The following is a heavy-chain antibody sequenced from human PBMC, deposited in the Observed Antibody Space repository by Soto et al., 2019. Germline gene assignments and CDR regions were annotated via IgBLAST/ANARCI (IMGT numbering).Heavy chain of an antibody. CDR3: ARDQGVMRQWLGYFDL. CDR2: IYYSGST. CDR1: GGSVSSGSYY. D-gene: IGHD6-19*01. J-gene: IGHJ2*01. Sequence: QVQLQESGPGLVKPSETLSLTCTVSGGSVSSGSYYWSWIRQPPGKGLEWIGYIYYSGSTNYNPSLKSRVTISVDTSKNQFSLKLSSVTAADTAVYYCARDQGVMRQWLGYFDLWGRGTLVTVSS. V-gene: IGHV4-61*01.